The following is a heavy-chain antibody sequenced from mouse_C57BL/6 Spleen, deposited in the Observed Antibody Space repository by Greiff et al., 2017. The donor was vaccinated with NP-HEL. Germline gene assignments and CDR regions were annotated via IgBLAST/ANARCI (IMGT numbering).Heavy chain of an antibody. J-gene: IGHJ2*01. V-gene: IGHV1-69*01. CDR2: IDPSDSYN. CDR3: ARYLRNYFDY. Sequence: QVQLQQPGAELVMPGASVKLSCKASGYTFTSYWMHWVKQRPGQGLEWIGEIDPSDSYNNYNQKFKGKSTLTVDKSSSTAYMQLSSLTSEDSAVYYCARYLRNYFDYWGQGTTLTVSS. CDR1: GYTFTSYW.